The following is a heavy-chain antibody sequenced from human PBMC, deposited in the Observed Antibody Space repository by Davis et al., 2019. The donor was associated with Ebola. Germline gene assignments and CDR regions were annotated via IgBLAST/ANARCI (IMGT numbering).Heavy chain of an antibody. CDR2: ISSSGNTI. D-gene: IGHD6-13*01. Sequence: GESLKISCAASGFTFSNYEMNWVRQAPGKGLEWVSYISSSGNTIYYADSVKGRFTISRDNAKNSLYLQMNSLRAEDTAVYYCARLYSSSWPDYWGQGTLVTVSS. J-gene: IGHJ4*02. V-gene: IGHV3-48*03. CDR3: ARLYSSSWPDY. CDR1: GFTFSNYE.